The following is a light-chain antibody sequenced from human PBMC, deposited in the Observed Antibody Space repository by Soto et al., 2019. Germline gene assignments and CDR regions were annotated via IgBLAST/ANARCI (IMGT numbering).Light chain of an antibody. V-gene: IGKV3-15*01. J-gene: IGKJ3*01. CDR2: AAS. CDR1: QSVTRN. CDR3: QQYNNWPPTFT. Sequence: EIVMTQSPATLSVSPGDRATLSCRASQSVTRNLAWFQQKPGQAPRLLIYAASTRATGIPARFSGSGSGTEFTLTISSLQPEDFAVYYCQQYNNWPPTFTFGPGTKVDIK.